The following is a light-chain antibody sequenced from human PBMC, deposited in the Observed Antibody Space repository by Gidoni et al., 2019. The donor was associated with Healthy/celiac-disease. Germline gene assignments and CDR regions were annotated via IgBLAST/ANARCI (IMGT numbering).Light chain of an antibody. V-gene: IGKV3-11*01. CDR1: QSVSSN. CDR3: QQRSKWPPVLT. Sequence: EIVLTQSPATLSLSPGERATLSCRASQSVSSNLAWYQQKPGQAPRLLIYDASNRATGIPARFSGRGSGTDCTLTISSLEPEDCAVYYCQQRSKWPPVLTFGGXTKVEIK. J-gene: IGKJ4*01. CDR2: DAS.